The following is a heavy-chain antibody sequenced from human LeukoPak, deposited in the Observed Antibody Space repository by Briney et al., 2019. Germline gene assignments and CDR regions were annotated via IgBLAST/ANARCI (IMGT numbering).Heavy chain of an antibody. J-gene: IGHJ4*02. Sequence: ASVKVSCTASGYTFTGYYMHWVRQAPGQGLEWMGWINPNSGGTNYAQTFQGRVTMTRDTSISTAYMELSRLRSDDTAVYYCARVRTMIVVAIDYWGQGTLVTVSS. CDR1: GYTFTGYY. CDR2: INPNSGGT. V-gene: IGHV1-2*02. CDR3: ARVRTMIVVAIDY. D-gene: IGHD3-22*01.